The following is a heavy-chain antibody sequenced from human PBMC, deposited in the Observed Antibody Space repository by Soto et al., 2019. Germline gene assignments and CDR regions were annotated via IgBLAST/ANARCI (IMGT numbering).Heavy chain of an antibody. V-gene: IGHV3-30*18. CDR3: AKVDDRYYYYYGMDV. Sequence: QVQLVESGGGVVQPGRSLRLSCAASGFTFSSYGMHWVRQAPGKGLEWVAVISYDGSNKYYADSVKGRFNISRDNSKNTLYLQMNSLRAEDTAVYYCAKVDDRYYYYYGMDVWGQGTTVTVSS. J-gene: IGHJ6*02. CDR2: ISYDGSNK. CDR1: GFTFSSYG. D-gene: IGHD3-16*01.